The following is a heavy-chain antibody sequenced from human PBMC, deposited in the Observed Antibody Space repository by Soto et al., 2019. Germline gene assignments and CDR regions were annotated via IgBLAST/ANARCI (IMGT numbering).Heavy chain of an antibody. CDR1: GFIFSDYS. D-gene: IGHD3-22*01. Sequence: GGSLRLSCAASGFIFSDYSMSWVRQSPGKGLEGVANIKQDGGEEDYVDSVKGRLTISRDNAKNSLYLQMNSLRAEDTAVYYCARGKITMMNWGQGTLVTVSS. CDR3: ARGKITMMN. V-gene: IGHV3-7*01. J-gene: IGHJ4*02. CDR2: IKQDGGEE.